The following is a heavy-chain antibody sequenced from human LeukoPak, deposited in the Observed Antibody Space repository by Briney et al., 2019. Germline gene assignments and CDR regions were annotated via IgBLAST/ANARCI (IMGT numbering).Heavy chain of an antibody. CDR3: AKEVDSSGYYSEY. D-gene: IGHD3-22*01. J-gene: IGHJ4*02. CDR1: GFTLSSYA. Sequence: AGGSLRLSCAASGFTLSSYAMSWVRQAPGKGLEWVSVISGSGGSRKYADSVKGRFTISRDNSKNTLDLQMSSLRVEDTAVYYCAKEVDSSGYYSEYWGQGTLVTVSS. V-gene: IGHV3-23*01. CDR2: ISGSGGSR.